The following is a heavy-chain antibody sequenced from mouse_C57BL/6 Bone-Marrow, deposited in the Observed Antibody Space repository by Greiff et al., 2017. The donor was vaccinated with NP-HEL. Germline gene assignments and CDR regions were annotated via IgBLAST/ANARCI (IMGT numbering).Heavy chain of an antibody. D-gene: IGHD1-1*01. CDR2: IYPGSGST. V-gene: IGHV1-55*01. CDR3: ARDITTVVATDY. Sequence: QVQLQQPGAELVKPGASVKMSCKASGYTFTSYWITWVKPRPGQGLGWIGDIYPGSGSTNYNEKFKSKATLTVDTSSSTAYMQLSSLTSEDSAVYYCARDITTVVATDYWGQGTTLTVSS. J-gene: IGHJ2*01. CDR1: GYTFTSYW.